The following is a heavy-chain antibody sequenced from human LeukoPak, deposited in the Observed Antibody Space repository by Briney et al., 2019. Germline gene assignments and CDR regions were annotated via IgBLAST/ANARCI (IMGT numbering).Heavy chain of an antibody. CDR2: ISYDGSNK. D-gene: IGHD3-9*01. V-gene: IGHV3-30*04. CDR1: GFTFSSYA. J-gene: IGHJ4*02. CDR3: ATLSDILTGYYRTPYYFDY. Sequence: GGSLRLSCAASGFTFSSYAMHWVRQAPGKGLEWVAVISYDGSNKYYADSVKGRFTISRDNSKNTLYLQMNSLRAEDTAVYYCATLSDILTGYYRTPYYFDYWGQGTLVTVSS.